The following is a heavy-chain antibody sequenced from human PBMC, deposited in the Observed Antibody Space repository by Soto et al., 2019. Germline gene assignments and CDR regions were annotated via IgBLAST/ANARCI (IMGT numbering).Heavy chain of an antibody. J-gene: IGHJ4*02. CDR2: IYSGGST. V-gene: IGHV3-53*01. CDR3: ARSISGWYYFDY. CDR1: GFTVSSNY. D-gene: IGHD6-19*01. Sequence: LRLSCAASGFTVSSNYMSWVRQAPGKGLEWVSVIYSGGSTYYADSVKGRFTISRDNSKNTLYLQMNSLRAEDTAVYYCARSISGWYYFDYWGQGTLVTISS.